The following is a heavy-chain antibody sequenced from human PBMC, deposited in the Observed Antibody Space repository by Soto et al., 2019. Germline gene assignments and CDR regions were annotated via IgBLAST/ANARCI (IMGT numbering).Heavy chain of an antibody. J-gene: IGHJ6*02. V-gene: IGHV1-69*01. D-gene: IGHD6-13*01. CDR1: GGTFSTYG. Sequence: QVQLVQSGAEVKKPGYSVKVSCKASGGTFSTYGINWVRQAPGQGLEWMGGIIPIFDTTNYAQKFQGKFTITADESTSTVYVELSSLRSEDTAVYYCARDAAAAATSGMDVWGPGTTVTVSS. CDR2: IIPIFDTT. CDR3: ARDAAAAATSGMDV.